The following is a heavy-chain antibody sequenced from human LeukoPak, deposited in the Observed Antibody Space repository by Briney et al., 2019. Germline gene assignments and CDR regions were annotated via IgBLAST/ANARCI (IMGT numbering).Heavy chain of an antibody. J-gene: IGHJ4*02. D-gene: IGHD3-10*01. CDR1: GFIVSNNY. V-gene: IGHV3-53*01. Sequence: GGSLRLSCAASGFIVSNNYMSWVRQAPGKGLEWVSVMYASGTTYYADSVKGRFTISRDDSKNTMYLQMNSLRVDDTAAYYCAREWYYGYWGQGTLVTVSS. CDR2: MYASGTT. CDR3: AREWYYGY.